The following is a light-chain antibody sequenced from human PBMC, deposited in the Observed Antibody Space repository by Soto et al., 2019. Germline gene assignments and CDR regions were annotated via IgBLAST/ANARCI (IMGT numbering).Light chain of an antibody. CDR1: SGHSSYT. Sequence: QPVLTQSPSASASLGASVKLTCTLSSGHSSYTIAWHQQQPDKGPRYLMNLDSDGSHYKGDGIPDRFSGSNSGAERYLTISSLQSEDEADYYCQTWATGPDWVFGGGTKLTVL. V-gene: IGLV4-69*01. CDR3: QTWATGPDWV. J-gene: IGLJ3*02. CDR2: LDSDGSH.